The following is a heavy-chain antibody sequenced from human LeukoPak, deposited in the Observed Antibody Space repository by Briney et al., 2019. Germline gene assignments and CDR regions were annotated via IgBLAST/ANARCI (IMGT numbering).Heavy chain of an antibody. J-gene: IGHJ3*02. D-gene: IGHD3-3*01. Sequence: PGGSLRLSCAASGFIFSDYYMSWIRQAPGKGLEWVSYISSSGSTIYYADSVKGRFTISRDNAKNSLSLQMNSLRAEDTAIYYCARDLFNRDAFDIWGPGTMVTVSS. CDR1: GFIFSDYY. CDR2: ISSSGSTI. CDR3: ARDLFNRDAFDI. V-gene: IGHV3-11*04.